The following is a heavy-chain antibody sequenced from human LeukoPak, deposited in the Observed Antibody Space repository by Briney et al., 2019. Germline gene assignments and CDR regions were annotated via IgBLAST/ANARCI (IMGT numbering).Heavy chain of an antibody. V-gene: IGHV3-48*03. CDR3: AREMGLVDMSTMIPGGAFDI. D-gene: IGHD5-24*01. J-gene: IGHJ3*02. CDR1: ASTFSTYE. CDR2: ISRSGSTK. Sequence: GGSLRLSCARSASTFSTYEMDCVPQAPGRGPEYLSYISRSGSTKHYTDSVKGRFTISRDNAKNSLYLQMNSLRAEDTAVYYCAREMGLVDMSTMIPGGAFDIWGQGTAVTVSS.